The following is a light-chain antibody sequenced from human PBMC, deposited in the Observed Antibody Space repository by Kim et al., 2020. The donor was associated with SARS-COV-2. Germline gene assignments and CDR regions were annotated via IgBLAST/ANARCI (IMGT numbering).Light chain of an antibody. J-gene: IGKJ2*01. CDR2: GAS. Sequence: EIVLTQSPGTLSLSPGERATLSCRASQSVSSNYLAWYQHKAGQAPRLLIYGASRRAAGFPDRFSGSGSGTDFTLTISRLEPEDFAVYYCQQYGTSPPMYTFGQGTKLEI. V-gene: IGKV3-20*01. CDR3: QQYGTSPPMYT. CDR1: QSVSSNY.